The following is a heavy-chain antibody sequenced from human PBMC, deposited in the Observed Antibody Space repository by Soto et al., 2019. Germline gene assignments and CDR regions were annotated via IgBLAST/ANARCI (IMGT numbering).Heavy chain of an antibody. CDR1: GYTFTGYY. CDR3: AREIAHYSNYGMDV. J-gene: IGHJ6*02. V-gene: IGHV1-2*04. D-gene: IGHD4-4*01. Sequence: VASVKVSCKASGYTFTGYYMHWVRQAPGQGLEWMGWINPNSGGTNYAQKFQGWVTMTRDTSISTAYMELSRLRSDDTAVYYCAREIAHYSNYGMDVWGQGTTVTVSS. CDR2: INPNSGGT.